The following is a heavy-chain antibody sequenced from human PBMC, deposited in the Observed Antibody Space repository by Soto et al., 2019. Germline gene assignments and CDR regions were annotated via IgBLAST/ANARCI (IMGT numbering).Heavy chain of an antibody. V-gene: IGHV1-2*02. D-gene: IGHD3-10*01. Sequence: ASVKVSCKASGYTFTGYYMHWVRQAPGQGLEWMGWINPSSGGTSYAQKFQGRVTMTRDTSISTAYMELSRLRSDDTAVYYCARALNVLLWFGELVDGMDVWGQGTTVTVSS. J-gene: IGHJ6*02. CDR3: ARALNVLLWFGELVDGMDV. CDR2: INPSSGGT. CDR1: GYTFTGYY.